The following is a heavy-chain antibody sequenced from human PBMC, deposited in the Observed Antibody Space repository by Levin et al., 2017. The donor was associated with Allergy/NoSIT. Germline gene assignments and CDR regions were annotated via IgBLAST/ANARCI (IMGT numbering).Heavy chain of an antibody. Sequence: GGSLRLSCAASGFTFSSYGMHWVRQAPGKGLEWVAVISYDGSNKYYADSVKGRFTISRDNSKNTLYLQMNSLRAEDTAVYYCAKGGDYPGYYFDYWGQGTLVTVSS. D-gene: IGHD4-17*01. J-gene: IGHJ4*02. CDR1: GFTFSSYG. V-gene: IGHV3-30*18. CDR2: ISYDGSNK. CDR3: AKGGDYPGYYFDY.